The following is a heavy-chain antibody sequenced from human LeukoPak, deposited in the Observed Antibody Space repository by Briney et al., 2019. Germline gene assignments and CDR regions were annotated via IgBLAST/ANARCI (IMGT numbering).Heavy chain of an antibody. D-gene: IGHD5-24*01. V-gene: IGHV3-13*01. CDR1: GFILSNYA. CDR3: ARQSTPHGNFDY. J-gene: IGHJ4*02. CDR2: LGTAGDT. Sequence: GGSLRLSCAASGFILSNYAMHWVRQPAGKGLEWVSALGTAGDTFYPGSVKCRFTISRDNAKKSLFLQMSSLRAEDTAIYYCARQSTPHGNFDYWGQGTLVTVSS.